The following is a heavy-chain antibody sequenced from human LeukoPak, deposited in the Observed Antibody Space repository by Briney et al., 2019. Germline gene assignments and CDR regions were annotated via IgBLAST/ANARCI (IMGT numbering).Heavy chain of an antibody. CDR1: GGSISSSYYY. V-gene: IGHV4-39*02. CDR2: IYYSGST. D-gene: IGHD7-27*01. CDR3: ARDGFKTGVDY. J-gene: IGHJ4*02. Sequence: SETLSLTCTVSGGSISSSYYYWGWIRQPPGKGLEWIGSIYYSGSTYYNPSLKSRVTISVDTSKNQFSLKLRSVTAADTAVYYCARDGFKTGVDYWGQGTLVTVSS.